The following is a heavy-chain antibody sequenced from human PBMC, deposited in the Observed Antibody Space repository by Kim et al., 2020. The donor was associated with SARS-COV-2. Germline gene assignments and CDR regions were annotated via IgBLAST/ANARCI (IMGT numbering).Heavy chain of an antibody. CDR2: IYYSGST. CDR1: GGSISTSSYY. Sequence: SETLSLTCTVSGGSISTSSYYWGWIRQPPGKGLEWIGSIYYSGSTYYNPSLKSRVTISVDTSKNQFSLKLSSVTAADTAVYYCARATYRYFDWSNFDYWGQGTLVTVSS. CDR3: ARATYRYFDWSNFDY. D-gene: IGHD3-9*01. V-gene: IGHV4-39*07. J-gene: IGHJ4*02.